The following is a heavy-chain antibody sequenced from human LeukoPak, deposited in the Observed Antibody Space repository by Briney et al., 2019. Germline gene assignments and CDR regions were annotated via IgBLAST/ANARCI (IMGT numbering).Heavy chain of an antibody. Sequence: SGPTLVKPTQTLTLTCTFSGFSLSTSGVGVGWIRQPPGKALECLARIDWDDDKYYSTSLKTRLTISKDTSKNQVVLTMTNMDPVDTATYYCARILGYSSAGHFDYWGQGTLVTVSS. CDR3: ARILGYSSAGHFDY. CDR2: IDWDDDK. V-gene: IGHV2-70*11. CDR1: GFSLSTSGVG. D-gene: IGHD6-25*01. J-gene: IGHJ4*02.